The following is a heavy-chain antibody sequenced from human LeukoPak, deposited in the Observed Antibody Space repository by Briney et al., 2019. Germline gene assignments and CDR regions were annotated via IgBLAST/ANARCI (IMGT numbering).Heavy chain of an antibody. D-gene: IGHD6-13*01. V-gene: IGHV3-53*01. CDR3: ARGVGYSSSWYSGPVLGYYYMDV. CDR1: GFTVSSNY. Sequence: GGSLRLSCAASGFTVSSNYMSWVRQAPGKGLEWVSVIYSGGSTYYADSVKGRFTISRDNSKNTLYLQMNSLRAEDTAVYYCARGVGYSSSWYSGPVLGYYYMDVWGKGTTVTVSS. J-gene: IGHJ6*03. CDR2: IYSGGST.